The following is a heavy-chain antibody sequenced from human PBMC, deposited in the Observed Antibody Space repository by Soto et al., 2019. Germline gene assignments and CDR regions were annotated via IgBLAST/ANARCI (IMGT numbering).Heavy chain of an antibody. J-gene: IGHJ4*01. V-gene: IGHV3-23*01. CDR2: IIGSGDSA. D-gene: IGHD6-19*01. Sequence: PGGSLRLSCTVSGFTFRSYAMNWVRQAPGGGLEWVSNIIGSGDSASYADSVKGRFTISRDNSQNTLFLQMDSLRVDDTATYYCVKDRAFRTVAGAGRWGQGTLVTVSS. CDR3: VKDRAFRTVAGAGR. CDR1: GFTFRSYA.